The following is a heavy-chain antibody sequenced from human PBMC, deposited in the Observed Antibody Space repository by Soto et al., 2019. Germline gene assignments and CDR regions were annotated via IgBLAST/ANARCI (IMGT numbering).Heavy chain of an antibody. V-gene: IGHV1-18*01. J-gene: IGHJ5*02. CDR2: ISANNGNT. D-gene: IGHD6-6*01. CDR3: ARGVSSVVSP. CDR1: GGTFSSYA. Sequence: ASVQVSCKASGGTFSSYAISWVRQAPGQGLEWMGWISANNGNTNYAQKLQGRVTMTTDTSTSTAYMELRSLRSDDTAVYYCARGVSSVVSPWGQGTLVTVSS.